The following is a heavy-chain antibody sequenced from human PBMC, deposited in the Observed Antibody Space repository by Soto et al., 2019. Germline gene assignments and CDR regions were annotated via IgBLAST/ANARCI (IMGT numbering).Heavy chain of an antibody. J-gene: IGHJ6*04. CDR3: VKAECTSIRCLLDV. CDR1: GFTFDDYA. V-gene: IGHV3-9*01. D-gene: IGHD2-2*01. Sequence: GGSLRLSCEGSGFTFDDYAMHWVRQAPGKGLEWVSGLSWDSADIDYADSVKGRFTISRDNARNFVYLQMNSLRAEDTALYHCVKAECTSIRCLLDVWGTGTTVTVSS. CDR2: LSWDSADI.